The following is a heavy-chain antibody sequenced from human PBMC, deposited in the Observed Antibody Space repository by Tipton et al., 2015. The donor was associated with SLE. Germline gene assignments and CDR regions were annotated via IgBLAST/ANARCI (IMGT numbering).Heavy chain of an antibody. CDR3: ARQVYDFTYCFDY. Sequence: GLVKPSETLSLTCTVSGGSINTTDYYWGWLRQPPGERLEWIGTIFYDGGTYYNPSLKSRVTISVDTSKNQFSLRLNSVTAADTSVYYCARQVYDFTYCFDYWGQGTLVSVSS. D-gene: IGHD3/OR15-3a*01. V-gene: IGHV4-39*07. J-gene: IGHJ4*02. CDR2: IFYDGGT. CDR1: GGSINTTDYY.